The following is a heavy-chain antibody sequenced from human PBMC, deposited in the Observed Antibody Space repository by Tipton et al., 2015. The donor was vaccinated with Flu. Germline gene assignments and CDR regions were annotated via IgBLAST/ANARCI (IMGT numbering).Heavy chain of an antibody. V-gene: IGHV5-51*03. D-gene: IGHD6-19*01. CDR3: ARSAGRYSSGCDI. Sequence: VQLVQSGAEVKKSGESLRISCEGSGYSFTNYWIGWVRQVPGKGLEWMGSIFPHDSDTTYSPSFEGQVTISADRSNRVAYLHWSSLRASDTAMYYCARSAGRYSSGCDIWGQGTLDTVSS. J-gene: IGHJ1*01. CDR2: IFPHDSDT. CDR1: GYSFTNYW.